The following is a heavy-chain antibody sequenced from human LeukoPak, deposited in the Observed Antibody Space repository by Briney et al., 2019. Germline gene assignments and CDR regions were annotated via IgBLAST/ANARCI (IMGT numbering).Heavy chain of an antibody. CDR1: GGSISSYY. D-gene: IGHD6-6*01. CDR2: IYYSGST. CDR3: ARTIAPQGAFDI. V-gene: IGHV4-59*08. Sequence: SETLSLTCTVSGGSISSYYWSWIRQPPGKGLEWIGYIYYSGSTNYNPSLKSRVTISVDTSKNQFSLKLSSVTAADTAVYYCARTIAPQGAFDIWGQGTMVTVSS. J-gene: IGHJ3*02.